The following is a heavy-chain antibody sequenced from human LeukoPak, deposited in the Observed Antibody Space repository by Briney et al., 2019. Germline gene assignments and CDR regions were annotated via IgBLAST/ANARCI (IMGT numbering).Heavy chain of an antibody. CDR2: IYSGGST. CDR3: AREYSGTGNFDY. Sequence: GGSLRLSCAASGFTVSSNYMSWVRQAPGKGLEWVSVIYSGGSTYYADSVKGRFTISRDNSKNTLYLQLNSLRAEDTAVYYCAREYSGTGNFDYWGQGTLVTVSS. J-gene: IGHJ4*02. D-gene: IGHD1-26*01. CDR1: GFTVSSNY. V-gene: IGHV3-66*01.